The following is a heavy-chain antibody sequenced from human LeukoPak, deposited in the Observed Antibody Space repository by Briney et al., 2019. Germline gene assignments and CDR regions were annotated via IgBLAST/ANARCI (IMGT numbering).Heavy chain of an antibody. J-gene: IGHJ4*02. CDR3: GRSTAWYAFDY. D-gene: IGHD6-19*01. Sequence: GRSLRLSCAASGFTDPTNYMTWVRQAPGKGLEWVSIIYTDGSTYYADSVKGRFTISRDNSKSTLYLQMNSLRAEDTAVYYCGRSTAWYAFDYWGQGTLVTVSS. CDR1: GFTDPTNY. CDR2: IYTDGST. V-gene: IGHV3-53*01.